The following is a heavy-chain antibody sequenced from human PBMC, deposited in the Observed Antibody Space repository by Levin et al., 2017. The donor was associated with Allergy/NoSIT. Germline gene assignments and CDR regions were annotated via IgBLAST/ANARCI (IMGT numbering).Heavy chain of an antibody. J-gene: IGHJ3*02. Sequence: PSETLSLTCTVSGGSISSSSYYWGWIRQPPGKGLEWIGSIYYSGSTYYNPSLKSRVTISVDTSKNQFSLKLISVTAADTAVYYGARKNYGFAFESRGQGKMVTVSS. CDR1: GGSISSSSYY. D-gene: IGHD4-17*01. CDR3: ARKNYGFAFES. CDR2: IYYSGST. V-gene: IGHV4-39*01.